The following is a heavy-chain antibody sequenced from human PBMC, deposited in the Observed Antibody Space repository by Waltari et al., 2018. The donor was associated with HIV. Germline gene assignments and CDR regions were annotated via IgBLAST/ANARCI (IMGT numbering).Heavy chain of an antibody. CDR3: ARGEDISLTHLPPGFRLEF. J-gene: IGHJ4*01. D-gene: IGHD2-15*01. V-gene: IGHV1-2*06. CDR1: GDRFTTYF. CDR2: HKPDRRET. Sequence: QTLLLQSASQVKTPGASVTLSCKVSGDRFTTYFLYWLRQAPGKGFEWLGHHKPDRRETTYSQTVQTRFTMTRDTASASTYMELTRLTSADTAMYFCARGEDISLTHLPPGFRLEFWGHGTLVTVSS.